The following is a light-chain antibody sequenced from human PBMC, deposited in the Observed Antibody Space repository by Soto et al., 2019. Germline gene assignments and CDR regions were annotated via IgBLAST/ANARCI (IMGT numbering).Light chain of an antibody. J-gene: IGKJ1*01. CDR2: GAS. Sequence: DIVMTQSPVTLSVSPGDRATLSCRASQSVGHNLAWFQQKPGQAPRLLIYGASAGATGIPDRFSRSGFGTEFPLTISSLQSEDLAVYYCQQYNNWPRTFGQGTKVE. V-gene: IGKV3-15*01. CDR3: QQYNNWPRT. CDR1: QSVGHN.